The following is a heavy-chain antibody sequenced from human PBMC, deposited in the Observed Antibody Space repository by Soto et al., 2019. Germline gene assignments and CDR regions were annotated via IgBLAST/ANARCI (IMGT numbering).Heavy chain of an antibody. CDR1: GGSISNGGYS. CDR2: IYHSGST. Sequence: SETMCLPWAVFGGSISNGGYSWSWIRQPPGKGLEWIGYIYHSGSTYYNPSLKSRVTISVDRSKNQFSLKLTSVTAADTAVYYCATAPGPYWGQGTLVTVSS. V-gene: IGHV4-30-2*01. CDR3: ATAPGPY. J-gene: IGHJ4*02.